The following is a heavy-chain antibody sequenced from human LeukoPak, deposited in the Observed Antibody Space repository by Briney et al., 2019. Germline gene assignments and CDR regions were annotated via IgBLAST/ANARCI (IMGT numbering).Heavy chain of an antibody. J-gene: IGHJ4*02. D-gene: IGHD6-19*01. CDR1: GGSISSYY. V-gene: IGHV4-4*07. Sequence: SETLSFTCTVSGGSISSYYWSWIRQPAGKGLEWIGRIYTSGSTNYNPSLKSRVTMSVDTSKNQFSLKLSSVTAADTAVYYCARGRSVAGPYCFDYWGQGTLVTVSS. CDR3: ARGRSVAGPYCFDY. CDR2: IYTSGST.